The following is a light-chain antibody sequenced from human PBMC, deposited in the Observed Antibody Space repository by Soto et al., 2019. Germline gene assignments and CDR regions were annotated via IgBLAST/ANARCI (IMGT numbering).Light chain of an antibody. CDR1: QSVSSY. Sequence: EIVLTQSPATLSLSPVERATLSCRASQSVSSYFAWYQQKPGQAPRLLICGASTRATGIPARFSGSGSGTDFTLTISSLQPDDFATYYCQHYNSYSEAFGQGTKVDIK. CDR3: QHYNSYSEA. V-gene: IGKV3-11*01. J-gene: IGKJ1*01. CDR2: GAS.